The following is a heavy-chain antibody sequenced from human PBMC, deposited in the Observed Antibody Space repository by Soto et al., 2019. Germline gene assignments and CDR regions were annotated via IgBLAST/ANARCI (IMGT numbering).Heavy chain of an antibody. D-gene: IGHD2-21*02. V-gene: IGHV3-48*02. CDR1: GFRFSDYS. J-gene: IGHJ4*02. CDR3: ARLPKGSLVTA. Sequence: LVESGGGLVYPGGSLRLSCVASGFRFSDYSMNWVRQAPGKGLQWVSYISSGSDNTYYADSVKGRFIVSRDNAKNALFLQMNSLRDDDTATYYCARLPKGSLVTAWGQGTRVTVSS. CDR2: ISSGSDNT.